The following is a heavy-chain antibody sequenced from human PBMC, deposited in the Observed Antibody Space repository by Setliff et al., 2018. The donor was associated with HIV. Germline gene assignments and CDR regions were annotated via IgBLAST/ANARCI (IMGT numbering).Heavy chain of an antibody. V-gene: IGHV3-21*01. CDR1: GFTFSSYC. J-gene: IGHJ4*02. D-gene: IGHD3-22*01. CDR2: ISFGSTYI. CDR3: AGSRGYFVQAD. Sequence: PGGSLRLSCVASGFTFSSYCMDWFRQAPGKGLEWVSSISFGSTYIYQSDSVRGRFTISRDDAKKSLYLQMNNLRVEDTAVYYCAGSRGYFVQADWGQGTLVTVSS.